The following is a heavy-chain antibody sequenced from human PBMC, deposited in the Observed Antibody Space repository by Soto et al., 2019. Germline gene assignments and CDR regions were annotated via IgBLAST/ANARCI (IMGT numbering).Heavy chain of an antibody. D-gene: IGHD3-22*01. CDR3: ARDHDSSGYSGWFDP. Sequence: SETLSLTCTVSGGSISSYYWSWIRQPPGKGLEWIGYIYYSGSTNYNPSLKSRVTISVDTSKNQFSLKLSSVTAADTAVYYCARDHDSSGYSGWFDPCGQGTLVTVSS. CDR2: IYYSGST. CDR1: GGSISSYY. J-gene: IGHJ5*02. V-gene: IGHV4-59*01.